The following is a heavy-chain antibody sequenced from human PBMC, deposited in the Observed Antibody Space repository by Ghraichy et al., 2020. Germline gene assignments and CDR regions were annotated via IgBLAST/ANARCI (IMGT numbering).Heavy chain of an antibody. CDR2: IYYSGST. J-gene: IGHJ3*02. CDR1: GGSISSYY. V-gene: IGHV4-59*01. Sequence: SETLSLTCTVSGGSISSYYWSWIRQPPGKGLEWIGYIYYSGSTNYNPSLKSRVTISVDTSKNQFSLKLSSVTAAATAVYYCARNYYSSSWYMSAFDIWGQGTMVTVSS. D-gene: IGHD6-13*01. CDR3: ARNYYSSSWYMSAFDI.